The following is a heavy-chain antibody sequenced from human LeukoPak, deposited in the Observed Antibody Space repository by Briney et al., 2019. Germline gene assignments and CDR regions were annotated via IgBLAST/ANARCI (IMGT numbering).Heavy chain of an antibody. J-gene: IGHJ5*02. CDR3: ARDSGLYCSSISCQGWFDP. V-gene: IGHV4-61*02. D-gene: IGHD2-2*01. CDR2: IYTSGST. Sequence: SETLSLTCTVPGGSISSGSYYWSSIRQPAGKGLEWIGRIYTSGSTNYNPSLKSRVTISVDTSKNQFSLKLSSVTAADTAVYYCARDSGLYCSSISCQGWFDPWGQGTLVTVSS. CDR1: GGSISSGSYY.